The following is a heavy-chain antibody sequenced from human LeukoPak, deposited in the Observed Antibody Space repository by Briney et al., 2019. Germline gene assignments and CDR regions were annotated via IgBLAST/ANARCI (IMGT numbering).Heavy chain of an antibody. Sequence: SETLSLTCTVSGGSIISYYWNWIRQPAGKGLEWIGHIYTSGSTNCNPSLKSRVTMSIDTSKNQFSLKLSSVTAADTAVYYCASGLNVGFCSSTSCYIWFDPWGHGTLVTVSS. CDR1: GGSIISYY. V-gene: IGHV4-4*07. J-gene: IGHJ5*02. CDR3: ASGLNVGFCSSTSCYIWFDP. CDR2: IYTSGST. D-gene: IGHD2-2*02.